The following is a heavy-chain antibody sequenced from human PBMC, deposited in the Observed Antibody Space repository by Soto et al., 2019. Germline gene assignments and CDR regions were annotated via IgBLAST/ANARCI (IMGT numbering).Heavy chain of an antibody. Sequence: ASGKVSCKAACYGFTVNGLSWVRQAPGQGLEWMAWISPYNGNANYAQKFQGRVSMTTDTSTSTAYMELRSLRSDDTAVYYCARDLGFSSSKALDFWGQGTLVTVSS. CDR3: ARDLGFSSSKALDF. J-gene: IGHJ4*02. CDR1: CYGFTVNG. D-gene: IGHD6-19*01. CDR2: ISPYNGNA. V-gene: IGHV1-18*01.